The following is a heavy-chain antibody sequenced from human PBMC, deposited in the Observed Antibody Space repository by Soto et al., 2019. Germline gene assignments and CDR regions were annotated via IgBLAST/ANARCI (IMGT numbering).Heavy chain of an antibody. V-gene: IGHV1-46*01. CDR2: INPNGGST. D-gene: IGHD5-18*01. CDR3: ATSVNSAMAFDY. CDR1: GYTFTHYY. J-gene: IGHJ4*02. Sequence: QVQLVQSGAEVKKPGASVRVSCKASGYTFTHYYIHWVRQAPGQGLEWMGIINPNGGSTTYAQKFRAGYTMTRDTSTSTVYMELSSLRSEDSAVYYCATSVNSAMAFDYWGQGTLVTVSS.